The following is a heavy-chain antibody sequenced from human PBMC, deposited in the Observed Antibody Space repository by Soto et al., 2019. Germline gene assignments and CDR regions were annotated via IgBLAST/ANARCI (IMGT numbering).Heavy chain of an antibody. D-gene: IGHD2-21*02. Sequence: SETLSLTCTVSGGSISSYYWNWIRQPPGKGLEWIGHIYYTGSTNYNPSLKSRVTISVDTSKNQFSLKLSSVTAADTAVYYCARGEPDFYYLDYWGQGTLVTVSS. CDR2: IYYTGST. J-gene: IGHJ4*02. CDR1: GGSISSYY. CDR3: ARGEPDFYYLDY. V-gene: IGHV4-59*01.